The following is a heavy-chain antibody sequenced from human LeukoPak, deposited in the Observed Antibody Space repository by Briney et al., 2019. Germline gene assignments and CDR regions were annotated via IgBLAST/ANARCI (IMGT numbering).Heavy chain of an antibody. Sequence: ASVKFSCKASGYTFTGYYIHWGRQATGQGLGWMGWINPNNCGTNYAQKFQDRVTMTRDTSISTAYMELSRLRSDDTAVYYCATEIGYCISTSCPRDDFDIWGQGTLVTVSS. J-gene: IGHJ3*02. V-gene: IGHV1-2*02. CDR1: GYTFTGYY. CDR3: ATEIGYCISTSCPRDDFDI. CDR2: INPNNCGT. D-gene: IGHD2-2*01.